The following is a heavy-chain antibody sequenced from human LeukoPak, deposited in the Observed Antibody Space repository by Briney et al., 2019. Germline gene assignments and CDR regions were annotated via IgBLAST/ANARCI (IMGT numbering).Heavy chain of an antibody. V-gene: IGHV1-2*02. CDR3: AREGYGDQGGWFDP. CDR1: GYTFTGYY. Sequence: ASVKVSCKASGYTFTGYYMHWVRQAPGQGLEWMGWINPNSGGTNYAQKFQGRVTMTRDTSISTAYMELSRLRSDDTAVYYCAREGYGDQGGWFDPWGQGTLVTVSS. D-gene: IGHD4-17*01. J-gene: IGHJ5*02. CDR2: INPNSGGT.